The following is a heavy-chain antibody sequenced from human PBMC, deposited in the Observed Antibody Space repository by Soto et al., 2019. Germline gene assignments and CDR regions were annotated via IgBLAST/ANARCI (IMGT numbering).Heavy chain of an antibody. J-gene: IGHJ4*02. CDR1: GFTFSSYW. Sequence: EVQLVESGGGLVQPGGSLRLSCATSGFTFSSYWMSWVRQAPGKGLEWVANIKQDGSEKYYVDSVKGRFTISRDNAKNALYPQMNSLRAEDTAVYYCARDLASTTIPNYWGQGTMVTVSS. V-gene: IGHV3-7*04. CDR2: IKQDGSEK. CDR3: ARDLASTTIPNY. D-gene: IGHD4-17*01.